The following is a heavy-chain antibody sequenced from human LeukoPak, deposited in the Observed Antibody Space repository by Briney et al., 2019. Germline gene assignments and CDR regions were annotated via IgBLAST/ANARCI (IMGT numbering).Heavy chain of an antibody. J-gene: IGHJ4*02. CDR2: LYHSGST. CDR3: VRVDNGGNYFDY. Sequence: MPSETLSLTCSVSGFSITSDYYWGWIRQSPGKGLEWIGALYHSGSTYYNPSLMSRLSISAVTSKNQFSLSLSSVTAADTAVYYCVRVDNGGNYFDYWGQGTLVTVSS. D-gene: IGHD4-23*01. CDR1: GFSITSDYY. V-gene: IGHV4-38-2*02.